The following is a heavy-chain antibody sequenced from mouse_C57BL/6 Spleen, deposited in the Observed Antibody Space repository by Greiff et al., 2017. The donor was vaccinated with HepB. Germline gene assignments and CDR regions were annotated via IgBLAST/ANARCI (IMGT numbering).Heavy chain of an antibody. CDR3: TIWASHYGSSYWYFDV. CDR2: IDPETGGT. CDR1: GYTFTDYE. V-gene: IGHV1-15*01. J-gene: IGHJ1*03. Sequence: VQLQQSGAELVRPGASVTLSCKASGYTFTDYEMHWVKQTPVHGLEWIGAIDPETGGTAYNQKFKGKAILTAYKSSSTTYMELRSLTSEDSAVYYCTIWASHYGSSYWYFDVWGTGTTVTVSS. D-gene: IGHD1-1*01.